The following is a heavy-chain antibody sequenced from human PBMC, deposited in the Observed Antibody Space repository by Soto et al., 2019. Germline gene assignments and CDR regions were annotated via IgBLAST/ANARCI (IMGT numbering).Heavy chain of an antibody. J-gene: IGHJ4*02. Sequence: PGESLKISCEASGYSFTAYWIAWVRQMPGKGLEWMGIVDPGDSESRYSPSFQGHVTISVDKSISTAYLQWTSLKASDTAIYFCARPSTYGFFXDHWGQGSLVTVSS. CDR2: VDPGDSES. CDR1: GYSFTAYW. V-gene: IGHV5-51*01. D-gene: IGHD3-10*01. CDR3: ARPSTYGFFXDH.